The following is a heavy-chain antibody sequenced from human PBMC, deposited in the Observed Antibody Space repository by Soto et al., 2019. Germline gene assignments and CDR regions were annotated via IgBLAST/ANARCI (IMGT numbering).Heavy chain of an antibody. J-gene: IGHJ5*02. CDR1: GFTFSSHD. Sequence: EEQLVESGGGLVQPGGSLRLSCAASGFTFSSHDMHWVRQVTGKGLEWVSGIDSAGDAKYPASVKGRFTISRENAKNSLHLQMNSLRAGDTAVYYCARGGIWGVSWNWFDTWGQGTLVTVSS. CDR2: IDSAGDA. CDR3: ARGGIWGVSWNWFDT. V-gene: IGHV3-13*01. D-gene: IGHD3-10*01.